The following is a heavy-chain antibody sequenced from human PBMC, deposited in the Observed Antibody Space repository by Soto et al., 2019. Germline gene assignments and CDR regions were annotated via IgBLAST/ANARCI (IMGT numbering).Heavy chain of an antibody. CDR3: ARDRVYYDFWSGPLDY. CDR1: GYTFTSYY. CDR2: INPSGGST. V-gene: IGHV1-46*01. Sequence: GASVKVSCKASGYTFTSYYMHWVRQAPGQGLEWMGIINPSGGSTSYAQKFQGRVTMTRDTSTSTVYMELSSLRSEDTAVYYCARDRVYYDFWSGPLDYWGQGTLVTVSS. J-gene: IGHJ4*02. D-gene: IGHD3-3*01.